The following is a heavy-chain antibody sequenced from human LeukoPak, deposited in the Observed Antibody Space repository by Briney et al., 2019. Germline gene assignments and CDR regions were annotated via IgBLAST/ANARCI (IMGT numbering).Heavy chain of an antibody. CDR3: ARVASGWPRDRVDY. J-gene: IGHJ4*02. CDR1: GYTFTGYY. D-gene: IGHD6-19*01. Sequence: ASVKVSCKATGYTFTGYYMHWVRQAPGQGLEWMGWINPNSGGTNYAQKFQGRVTMTRDTSISTAYMELSRLRSDDTAVYYCARVASGWPRDRVDYWGQGTLVTVSS. CDR2: INPNSGGT. V-gene: IGHV1-2*02.